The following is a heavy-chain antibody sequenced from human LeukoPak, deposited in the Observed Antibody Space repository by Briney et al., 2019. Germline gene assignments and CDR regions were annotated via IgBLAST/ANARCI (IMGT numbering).Heavy chain of an antibody. CDR2: IHQSGST. J-gene: IGHJ6*03. D-gene: IGHD2-8*01. V-gene: IGHV4-38-2*01. CDR1: GYSISTTSY. CDR3: ARQDCTHGVCFSYYYFYMDV. Sequence: SETLSLTCAVSGYSISTTSYWGWTRPSPGKGLEWIGSIHQSGSTYYNPSLRSRVTISVDTSKNQLSLKLSSVTAAETAVYYCARQDCTHGVCFSYYYFYMDVWGKGTTVTVSS.